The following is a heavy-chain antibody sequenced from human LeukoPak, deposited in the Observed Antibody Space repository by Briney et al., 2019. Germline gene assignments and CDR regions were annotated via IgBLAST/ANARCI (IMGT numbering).Heavy chain of an antibody. J-gene: IGHJ2*01. Sequence: PSETLSLTCTVSGGSISSGSYYWSWIRQPAGKGLEWIGRIYTSGSTNYNPSLKSRVTISVDTSKNQFSLKLSSVTAADTAVYYCARASRLVVPAASGQQWLGHSYWYFDLWGRGTLVTVSS. CDR3: ARASRLVVPAASGQQWLGHSYWYFDL. CDR2: IYTSGST. V-gene: IGHV4-61*02. CDR1: GGSISSGSYY. D-gene: IGHD2-2*01.